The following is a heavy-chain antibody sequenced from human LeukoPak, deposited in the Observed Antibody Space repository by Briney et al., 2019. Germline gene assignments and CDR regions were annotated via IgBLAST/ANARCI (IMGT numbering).Heavy chain of an antibody. CDR1: GGSFSGYY. V-gene: IGHV4-34*01. Sequence: SETLSLTCAVYGGSFSGYYWSWIRQPPGKGLEWIGEINHSGSTNYNPSLKSRVTISVDTSKNQFSLKLSSVTAADTAVYYCAREAITMVRGVISNYYYYYMDVWGKGTTVTVSS. J-gene: IGHJ6*03. CDR2: INHSGST. D-gene: IGHD3-10*01. CDR3: AREAITMVRGVISNYYYYYMDV.